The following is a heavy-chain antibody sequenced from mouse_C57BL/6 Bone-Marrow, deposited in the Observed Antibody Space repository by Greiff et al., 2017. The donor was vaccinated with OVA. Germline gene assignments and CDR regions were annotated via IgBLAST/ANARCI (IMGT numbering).Heavy chain of an antibody. CDR3: ARHGDYGSSLYYAIDY. CDR1: GYTFTEYT. V-gene: IGHV1-62-2*01. D-gene: IGHD1-1*01. CDR2: FYSGSGSI. J-gene: IGHJ4*01. Sequence: LVESGAELVKPGASVKLSCKASGYTFTEYTIHWVKQRSGQGLEWIGWFYSGSGSIKYNEKFKDKATLTADKSSSTVYMELSRLTSEDSAVYFCARHGDYGSSLYYAIDYWGQGTSVTVSS.